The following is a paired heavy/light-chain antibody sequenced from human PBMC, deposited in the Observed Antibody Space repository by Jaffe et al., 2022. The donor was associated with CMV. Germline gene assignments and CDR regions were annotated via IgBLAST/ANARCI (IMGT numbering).Light chain of an antibody. CDR2: GNS. V-gene: IGLV1-40*01. CDR3: QSYDSSLSEGV. Sequence: QSVLTQPPSVSGAPGQRVTISCTGSSSNIGAGYDVHWYQQLPGTAPKLLIYGNSNRPSGVPDRFSGSKSGTSASLAITGLQAEDEADYYCQSYDSSLSEGVFGGGTKLTVL. J-gene: IGLJ2*01. CDR1: SSNIGAGYD.
Heavy chain of an antibody. D-gene: IGHD5-18*01. CDR2: ISSSGSTI. CDR3: ARFGAWIQLWLWDY. V-gene: IGHV3-11*01. J-gene: IGHJ4*02. CDR1: GFTFSDYY. Sequence: QVQLVESGGGLVKPGGSLRLSCAASGFTFSDYYMSWIRQAPGKGLEWVSYISSSGSTIYYADSVKGRFTISRDNAKNSLYLQMNSLRAEDTAVYYCARFGAWIQLWLWDYWGQGTLVTVSS.